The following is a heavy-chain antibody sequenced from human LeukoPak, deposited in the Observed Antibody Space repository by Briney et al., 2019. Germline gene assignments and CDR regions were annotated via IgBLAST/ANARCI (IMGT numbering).Heavy chain of an antibody. CDR2: IYYSGST. D-gene: IGHD6-13*01. CDR3: ARQAPTYSSSWYYFDY. Sequence: SETLSLTCSVSGXSISSYYWSWIRQPPGKGLEWIGYIYYSGSTNYNPSLKSRVTISVDTSKNQFSLKLSSVTAADTAVYYCARQAPTYSSSWYYFDYWGQGTLVTVSS. CDR1: GXSISSYY. J-gene: IGHJ4*02. V-gene: IGHV4-59*08.